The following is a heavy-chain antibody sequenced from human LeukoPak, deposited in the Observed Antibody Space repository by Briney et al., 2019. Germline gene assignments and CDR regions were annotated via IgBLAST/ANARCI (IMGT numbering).Heavy chain of an antibody. V-gene: IGHV3-23*01. CDR3: AKGREGWLQYFDY. Sequence: GGSLRLSCAASGFTFSSYAVSWVRQAPGKGLEWVSAISGSGGSTYYADSVKGRFTISRDNSKNTLYLQVNSLRAEDTAVYYCAKGREGWLQYFDYWGQGTLVTVSS. CDR1: GFTFSSYA. J-gene: IGHJ4*02. D-gene: IGHD5-24*01. CDR2: ISGSGGST.